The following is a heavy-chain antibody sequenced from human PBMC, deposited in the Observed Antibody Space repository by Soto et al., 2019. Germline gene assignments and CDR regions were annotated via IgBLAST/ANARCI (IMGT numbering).Heavy chain of an antibody. CDR2: VSSSSTYI. J-gene: IGHJ4*02. Sequence: EVQLVDSGGGLVKPGGSLRLSCAASGLTFSSYTMNWVRQAPGKGLEWVSSVSSSSTYIYYADSVKGRFTISRDNAKNSLYLQMNSLRAEDTAIYYCARGSHSTTWYGGQFDYWGQGPLVTVSS. V-gene: IGHV3-21*01. CDR3: ARGSHSTTWYGGQFDY. CDR1: GLTFSSYT. D-gene: IGHD6-13*01.